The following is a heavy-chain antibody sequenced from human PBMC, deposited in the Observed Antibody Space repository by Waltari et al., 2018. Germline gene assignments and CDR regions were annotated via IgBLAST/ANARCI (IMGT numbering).Heavy chain of an antibody. D-gene: IGHD1-7*01. CDR3: AISAQNRANWNYGEY. CDR2: MNPNSGNT. CDR1: GYTFTSYD. Sequence: QVQLVQSGAEVKKPGASVKVSCKASGYTFTSYDINWVRQDTGQGLEWMGWMNPNSGNTGYAQKFQGRVTMTRNTSISTAYMELSSLRSEDTAVYYCAISAQNRANWNYGEYWGQGTLVTVSS. J-gene: IGHJ4*02. V-gene: IGHV1-8*01.